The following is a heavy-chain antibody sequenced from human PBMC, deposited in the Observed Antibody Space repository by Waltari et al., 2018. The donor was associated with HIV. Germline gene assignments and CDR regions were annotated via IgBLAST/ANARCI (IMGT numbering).Heavy chain of an antibody. CDR3: AKDPAGWVWRSSFDP. Sequence: EVQLLESGGGLVQPGGSLRLSCAASGFTFSSYAMRWVRPAQGKGLEWVSAISGSGGSTYYADSVKGRFTISRDNSKNTLYLQMNSLRAEDTAVYYCAKDPAGWVWRSSFDPWGQGTLVTVSS. CDR2: ISGSGGST. J-gene: IGHJ5*02. V-gene: IGHV3-23*01. CDR1: GFTFSSYA. D-gene: IGHD6-19*01.